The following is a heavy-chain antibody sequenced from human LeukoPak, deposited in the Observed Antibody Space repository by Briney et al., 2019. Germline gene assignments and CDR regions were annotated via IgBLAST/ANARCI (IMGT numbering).Heavy chain of an antibody. V-gene: IGHV1-69*13. J-gene: IGHJ6*02. CDR1: GGTFSSYA. D-gene: IGHD2/OR15-2a*01. CDR2: IIPIFGTA. CDR3: ATNMGLYYYGMDV. Sequence: ASVKVSCKASGGTFSSYAISWVRQAPGQGLEWMGGIIPIFGTANYAQKFQGRVTITADESTSTAYMELSSLKSEDTAVYYCATNMGLYYYGMDVWGQGTTVTVSS.